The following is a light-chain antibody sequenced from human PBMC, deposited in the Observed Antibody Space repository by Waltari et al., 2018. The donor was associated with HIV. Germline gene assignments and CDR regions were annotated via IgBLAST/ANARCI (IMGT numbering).Light chain of an antibody. CDR1: SSNIGAGYE. CDR3: QSYDSTGV. V-gene: IGLV1-40*01. J-gene: IGLJ3*02. CDR2: GNS. Sequence: QSVLTQPPSVSGAPGQRVTISCTGSSSNIGAGYEVHWYQQLPGTAPKLLIYGNSNRPSGVPDRFSGSKSGTSASLAITGLQAEDEADYYCQSYDSTGVFGGGTKLTVL.